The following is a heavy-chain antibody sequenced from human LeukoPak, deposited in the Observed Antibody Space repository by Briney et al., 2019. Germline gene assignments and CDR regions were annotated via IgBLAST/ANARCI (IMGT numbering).Heavy chain of an antibody. J-gene: IGHJ4*02. CDR1: GFTFTSSA. CDR2: IVVGSGNT. Sequence: SVKVSCKASGFTFTSSAVQWVRQARGQRLEWIGWIVVGSGNTNYAQKFQERVTITRDMSTSTAYMELSSLRSEDTAVYYCAADRGGNCSSTSCYLFDYWGQGTLVTVSS. D-gene: IGHD2-2*01. V-gene: IGHV1-58*01. CDR3: AADRGGNCSSTSCYLFDY.